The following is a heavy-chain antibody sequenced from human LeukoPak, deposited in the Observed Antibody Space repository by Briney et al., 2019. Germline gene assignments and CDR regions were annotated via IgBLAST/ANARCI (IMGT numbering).Heavy chain of an antibody. CDR2: MYYSGTT. J-gene: IGHJ4*02. CDR3: ARGAMGATPFFDY. CDR1: GGSISSSSYY. V-gene: IGHV4-39*07. Sequence: PSETLSLTCTVSGGSISSSSYYWGWIRQPPGKGLEWIGSMYYSGTTYYDSSLKSRVTISVDTSNNQFSLKLSSVTAADTAVYYCARGAMGATPFFDYWGQGTLVTVSS. D-gene: IGHD1-26*01.